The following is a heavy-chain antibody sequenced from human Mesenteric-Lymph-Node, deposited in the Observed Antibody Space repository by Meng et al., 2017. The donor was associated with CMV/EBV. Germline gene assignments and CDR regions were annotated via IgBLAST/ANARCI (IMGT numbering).Heavy chain of an antibody. CDR1: GFTFSDNY. Sequence: GFTFSDNYMSWLRQAPGKGLELISYISDDSRFINYADSVKGRFTISRDNARNSLYLQMNNLRADDTAVYYCARDRRGLVAGSQNFDYWGQGTLVTVSS. V-gene: IGHV3-11*06. J-gene: IGHJ4*02. D-gene: IGHD6-19*01. CDR2: ISDDSRFI. CDR3: ARDRRGLVAGSQNFDY.